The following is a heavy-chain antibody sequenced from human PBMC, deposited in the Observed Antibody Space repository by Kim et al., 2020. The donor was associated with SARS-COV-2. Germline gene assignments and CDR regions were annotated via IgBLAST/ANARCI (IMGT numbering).Heavy chain of an antibody. CDR2: ISSSGSTI. J-gene: IGHJ6*02. V-gene: IGHV3-11*01. D-gene: IGHD3-3*01. CDR3: ARDERSDTYYDFWSFRAYCYYGMDV. Sequence: GGSLRLSCAASGFTFSDYYMSWIRQAPGKGLEWVSYISSSGSTIYYADSVKGRFTISRDNAKNSLYLQMNSLRAEDTAVYYCARDERSDTYYDFWSFRAYCYYGMDVWGQGTTVTVSS. CDR1: GFTFSDYY.